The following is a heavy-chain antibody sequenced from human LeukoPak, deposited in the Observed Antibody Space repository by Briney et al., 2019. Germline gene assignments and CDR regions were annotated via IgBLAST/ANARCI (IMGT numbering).Heavy chain of an antibody. CDR3: ARGDSGYDRRGFDY. D-gene: IGHD5-12*01. CDR2: ISSSSSYI. J-gene: IGHJ4*02. CDR1: GFTFSSYS. Sequence: GGSLRLSCAASGFTFSSYSMNWVRQAPGKGLEWVSSISSSSSYIYYADSVKGRFTISRDNAKNSLYLQMNSLRAEDTAVYYCARGDSGYDRRGFDYWGQGTLVTVSS. V-gene: IGHV3-21*01.